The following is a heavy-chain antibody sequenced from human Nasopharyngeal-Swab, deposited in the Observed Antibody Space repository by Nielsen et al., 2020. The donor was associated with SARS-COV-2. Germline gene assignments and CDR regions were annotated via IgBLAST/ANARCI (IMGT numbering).Heavy chain of an antibody. J-gene: IGHJ3*02. V-gene: IGHV3-48*02. CDR3: ARDWLTGNSIEALDI. CDR2: ITPSSDGI. CDR1: GFTFSSYT. Sequence: GESLKISCTASGFTFSSYTMYWVRQAPGKGLEYLSSITPSSDGIYYGDSVKGRFTISRDNARSSLYLQMNSLRDEDTAAYYCARDWLTGNSIEALDIWGQGTLVTVSS. D-gene: IGHD1-14*01.